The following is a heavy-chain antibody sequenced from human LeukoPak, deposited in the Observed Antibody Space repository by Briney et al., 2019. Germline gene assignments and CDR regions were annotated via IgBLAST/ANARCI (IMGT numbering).Heavy chain of an antibody. CDR3: ARGYYGSGSYYLDY. CDR2: MNPNSGNT. J-gene: IGHJ4*02. CDR1: GGTFSRHA. D-gene: IGHD3-10*01. Sequence: ASVKVSCKASGGTFSRHAVTWVRQTPGQGLEWMGWMNPNSGNTGYAQKFQGRVTMTRNTSISTAYMELSSLRSEDTAVYYCARGYYGSGSYYLDYWGQGTLVTVSS. V-gene: IGHV1-8*01.